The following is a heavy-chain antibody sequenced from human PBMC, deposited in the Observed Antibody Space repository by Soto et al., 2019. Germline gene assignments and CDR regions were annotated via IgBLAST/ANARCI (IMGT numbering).Heavy chain of an antibody. CDR3: AKDRYSSPFMRYYYYGMDV. Sequence: PGGSLRLSCAASGFTFSSYGVHWVRQAPGKGLEWVAVISYDGSNKYYADSVKGRFTISRDNSKNTLYLQMNSLRAEDTAVYYCAKDRYSSPFMRYYYYGMDVWGQGTTVTVSS. CDR2: ISYDGSNK. CDR1: GFTFSSYG. V-gene: IGHV3-30*18. D-gene: IGHD6-6*01. J-gene: IGHJ6*02.